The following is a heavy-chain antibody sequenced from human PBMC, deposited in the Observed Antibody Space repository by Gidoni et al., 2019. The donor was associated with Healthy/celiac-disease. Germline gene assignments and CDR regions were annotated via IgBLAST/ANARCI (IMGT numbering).Heavy chain of an antibody. CDR2: SHYSGST. V-gene: IGHV4-59*01. D-gene: IGHD6-19*01. CDR1: GGSISSYY. CDR3: ARDGGSGWRDAFDI. Sequence: QVQLQESGPGLVQPSETLSLTCTVSGGSISSYYWSWIRQPPGKVLEWLGYSHYSGSTNYNPSRKSRVTISVDTSKNQFSLKLSSVTAADTAVYYCARDGGSGWRDAFDIWGQGTMVTVSS. J-gene: IGHJ3*02.